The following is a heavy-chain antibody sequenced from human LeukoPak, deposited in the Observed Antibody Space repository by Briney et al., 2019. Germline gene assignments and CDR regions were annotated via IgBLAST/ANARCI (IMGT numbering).Heavy chain of an antibody. D-gene: IGHD3-16*01. CDR1: GYTFTSYY. J-gene: IGHJ4*02. V-gene: IGHV1-46*01. CDR3: ARVGGKGDYDY. CDR2: INPSGGST. Sequence: GASVKVSCKASGYTFTSYYMHWVRQAPGQGLEWMGIINPSGGSTSYAQKFQGRVTMTRDTSISTAYMELSRLRSDDTAVYYCARVGGKGDYDYWGQGTLVTVSS.